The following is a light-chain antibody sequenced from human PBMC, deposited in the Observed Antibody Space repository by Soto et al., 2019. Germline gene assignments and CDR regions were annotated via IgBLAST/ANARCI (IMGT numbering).Light chain of an antibody. V-gene: IGLV2-14*03. J-gene: IGLJ1*01. CDR3: SSYTSSTTPYV. Sequence: QSVLTQPASMSGSSGQSITISCTGTSSDVGGYNFVSWFQHHPGKAPKLIIYDVSNRPSGVSNRFSGSKSGNTASLTISGLQAEDEADFYCSSYTSSTTPYVSGTGTKVTVL. CDR2: DVS. CDR1: SSDVGGYNF.